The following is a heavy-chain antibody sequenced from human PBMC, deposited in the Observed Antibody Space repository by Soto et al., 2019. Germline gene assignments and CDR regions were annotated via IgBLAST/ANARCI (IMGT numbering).Heavy chain of an antibody. V-gene: IGHV1-69*01. CDR3: ARNGTYSSSLSQYSGMDV. Sequence: QVQLVQSGAEVKEPGSSVRVSCKASGGTFDNFIMNWVRQTPGQGLEWMGGIVPMLGTPTYAEKFKGRVTISATGSTSPMYMEATSLRSEDTAISSCARNGTYSSSLSQYSGMDVWGQGTTVTVSS. D-gene: IGHD1-26*01. CDR1: GGTFDNFI. CDR2: IVPMLGTP. J-gene: IGHJ6*02.